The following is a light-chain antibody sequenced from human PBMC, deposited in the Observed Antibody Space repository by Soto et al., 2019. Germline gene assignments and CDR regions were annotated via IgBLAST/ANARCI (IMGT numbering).Light chain of an antibody. Sequence: VMTQSPATLSVSPGERVALSCRASQSVSSNLAWYQQKPGQAPRLLIFDASNRATGIPARFSGSGSGTDFTLTISSLEPEDSAVYYCQRYSSSLLTFGGGTKVDI. CDR2: DAS. CDR3: QRYSSSLLT. CDR1: QSVSSN. J-gene: IGKJ4*01. V-gene: IGKV3D-15*02.